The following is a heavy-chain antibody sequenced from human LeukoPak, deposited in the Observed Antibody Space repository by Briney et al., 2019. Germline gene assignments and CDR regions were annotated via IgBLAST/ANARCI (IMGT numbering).Heavy chain of an antibody. J-gene: IGHJ4*02. D-gene: IGHD2-15*01. Sequence: SQTLSLTCTVSGGSISSGGYYWSWIRQHPGKGLEWIGYIYYSGSTYYNPSLKSRVTISVDTSKNQFSLKLSSVTAADTAVYYCARERDCNGGSCYLYFDYWGQGTLVTVSS. CDR2: IYYSGST. CDR3: ARERDCNGGSCYLYFDY. CDR1: GGSISSGGYY. V-gene: IGHV4-31*03.